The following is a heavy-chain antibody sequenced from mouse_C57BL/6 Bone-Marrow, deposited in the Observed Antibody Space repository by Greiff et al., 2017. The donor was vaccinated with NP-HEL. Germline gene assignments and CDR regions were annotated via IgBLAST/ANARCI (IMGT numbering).Heavy chain of an antibody. J-gene: IGHJ2*01. D-gene: IGHD2-5*01. CDR3: ARWGRYSNYGGGFY. CDR2: IYPSDSET. V-gene: IGHV1-61*01. Sequence: QVQLQQPGAELVRPGSSVKLSCKASGYTFTSYWMDWVKQRPGQGLEWIGNIYPSDSETHYNQKFKDKATLTVDKSSSTAYMQLSSLTSEDSAVYYGARWGRYSNYGGGFYWGQGTTLTVSS. CDR1: GYTFTSYW.